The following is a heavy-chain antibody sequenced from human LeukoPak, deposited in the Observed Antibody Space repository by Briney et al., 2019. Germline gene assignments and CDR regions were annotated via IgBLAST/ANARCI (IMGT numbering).Heavy chain of an antibody. Sequence: GESLKISCKGSGYSFRSYWISWVRQMPGKVLEWMGRIDPTDSYTDYSPSFEGHVTISADRSITTAYLQWSSLKASDTAMYFCASSRAGTLKVHNWFDPWGQGSLVTVSS. D-gene: IGHD6-19*01. CDR1: GYSFRSYW. J-gene: IGHJ5*02. CDR2: IDPTDSYT. V-gene: IGHV5-10-1*01. CDR3: ASSRAGTLKVHNWFDP.